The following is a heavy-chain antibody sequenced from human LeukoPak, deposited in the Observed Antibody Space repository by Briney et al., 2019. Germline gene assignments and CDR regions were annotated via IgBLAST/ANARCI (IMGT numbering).Heavy chain of an antibody. D-gene: IGHD6-6*01. Sequence: SETLSLTCTVSGYSISSGYYCGWIRQPPGKGLEWIGSIYHSGSTYYNPSLKSRVTISVDTSKNQFSLKLSSVTAADTAVYYCARVPHSSSSEWFDPWGQGTLVTVSS. CDR1: GYSISSGYY. V-gene: IGHV4-38-2*02. CDR2: IYHSGST. CDR3: ARVPHSSSSEWFDP. J-gene: IGHJ5*02.